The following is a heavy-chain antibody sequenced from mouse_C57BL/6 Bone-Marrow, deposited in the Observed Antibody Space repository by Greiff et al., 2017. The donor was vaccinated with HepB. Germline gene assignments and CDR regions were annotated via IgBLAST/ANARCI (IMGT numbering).Heavy chain of an antibody. Sequence: VQLQQSGAELVKPGASVKISCKASGYAFSSYWMNWVKQRPGKGLEWIGQIYPGDGDTNYNGKFKGKATLTADKSSSTAYMQLSSLTSEDSAVYFCARRITTVSHFDYWGQGTTLTVSS. V-gene: IGHV1-80*01. D-gene: IGHD1-1*01. CDR1: GYAFSSYW. J-gene: IGHJ2*01. CDR3: ARRITTVSHFDY. CDR2: IYPGDGDT.